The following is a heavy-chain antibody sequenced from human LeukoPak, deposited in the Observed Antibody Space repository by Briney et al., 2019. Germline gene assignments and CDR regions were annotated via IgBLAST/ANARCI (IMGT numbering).Heavy chain of an antibody. J-gene: IGHJ4*02. Sequence: GGSLRLSCAASGFTFSSYSMNWVRQAPGKGLEWVANIKGDGSEKYYVDSVKGRFTISRDNAKNSLYLQMNSLRAEDTAVYYCARLIGTTNFDYWGQGTLVTVSS. CDR3: ARLIGTTNFDY. CDR2: IKGDGSEK. V-gene: IGHV3-7*01. D-gene: IGHD1-7*01. CDR1: GFTFSSYS.